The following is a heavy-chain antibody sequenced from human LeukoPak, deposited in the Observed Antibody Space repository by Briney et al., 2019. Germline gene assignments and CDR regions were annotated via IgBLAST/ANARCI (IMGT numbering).Heavy chain of an antibody. CDR1: GYTFTGYY. CDR3: ARDLLSDYCDSSGEVF. CDR2: INPNSGGT. D-gene: IGHD3-22*01. J-gene: IGHJ4*02. Sequence: ASVKVSCKASGYTFTGYYMHWVRQAPGQGLEWMGWINPNSGGTNYAQKFQGRVTMTRDTSISTAYMDLSRLRSDDTAVYYCARDLLSDYCDSSGEVFWGQGTLVTVSS. V-gene: IGHV1-2*02.